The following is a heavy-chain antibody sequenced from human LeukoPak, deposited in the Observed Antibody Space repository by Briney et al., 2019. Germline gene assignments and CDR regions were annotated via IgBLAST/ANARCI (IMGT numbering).Heavy chain of an antibody. CDR1: VFTFSNYA. J-gene: IGHJ4*02. CDR3: ASRPRADIGPLDF. Sequence: QSGGSLRLSCAASVFTFSNYAMSWVRQAPGKGLEWVSSISGSGSRTYYTDSVKGRFTISRDNSKNTLYLQMNSLRADETAVYYCASRPRADIGPLDFWGQGTLVTVSS. D-gene: IGHD1-14*01. V-gene: IGHV3-23*01. CDR2: ISGSGSRT.